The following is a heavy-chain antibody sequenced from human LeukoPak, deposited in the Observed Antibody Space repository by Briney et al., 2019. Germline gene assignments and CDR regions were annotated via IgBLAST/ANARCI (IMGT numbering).Heavy chain of an antibody. CDR2: IIPIFGTA. J-gene: IGHJ3*02. CDR1: GGTFSSYA. V-gene: IGHV1-69*05. Sequence: RASVKVSCKASGGTFSSYAISLVRLAPGQGLEWMGGIIPIFGTANYAQKFQGRVTITTDESTSTAYMELSSLRSEDTAVYYCARDGDLLPNSDAFDIWGQATMVTVSS. CDR3: ARDGDLLPNSDAFDI. D-gene: IGHD3-10*01.